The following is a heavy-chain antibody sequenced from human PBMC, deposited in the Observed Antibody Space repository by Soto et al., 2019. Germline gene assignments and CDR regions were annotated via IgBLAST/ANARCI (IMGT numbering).Heavy chain of an antibody. CDR2: ISYDGTNE. CDR1: GFTFSGYG. CDR3: SKEDPSGRYSLVY. D-gene: IGHD1-26*01. J-gene: IGHJ4*02. Sequence: QVQLVESGGGVVQPGRSLRLSCEASGFTFSGYGMHWVRQAPGKGLEWVAVISYDGTNEYYEDSVKGRFTISRDNSKNTLYLRVTSLRIEATAVYFCSKEDPSGRYSLVYWGQGPQVTVSS. V-gene: IGHV3-30*18.